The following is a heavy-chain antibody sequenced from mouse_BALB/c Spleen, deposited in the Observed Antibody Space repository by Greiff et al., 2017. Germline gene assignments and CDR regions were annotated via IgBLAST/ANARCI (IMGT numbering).Heavy chain of an antibody. J-gene: IGHJ2*01. Sequence: EVKLVESGGGLVQPGGSRKLSCAASGFTFSSFGMHWVRQAPEKGLEWVAYISSGSSTIYYADTVKGRFTITRDNPKNTLFLQMTSLRSEDTAMYYCARGWTLDYWGQGTTLTVSS. CDR1: GFTFSSFG. V-gene: IGHV5-17*02. D-gene: IGHD3-3*01. CDR3: ARGWTLDY. CDR2: ISSGSSTI.